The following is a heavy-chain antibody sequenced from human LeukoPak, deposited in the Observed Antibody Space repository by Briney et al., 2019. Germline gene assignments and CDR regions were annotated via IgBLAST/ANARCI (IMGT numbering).Heavy chain of an antibody. CDR2: INPSGGST. CDR1: GYTFTSYY. V-gene: IGHV1-46*01. J-gene: IGHJ4*02. Sequence: ASVKVSCKASGYTFTSYYMHWVRQAPGQGLEWMGIINPSGGSTNYAQKFQGRVTMTRDTSTSTVYMELSSLRSEDTAVYYCARGYKDIVVVPAASFDYWGQGTLVTVSS. D-gene: IGHD2-2*01. CDR3: ARGYKDIVVVPAASFDY.